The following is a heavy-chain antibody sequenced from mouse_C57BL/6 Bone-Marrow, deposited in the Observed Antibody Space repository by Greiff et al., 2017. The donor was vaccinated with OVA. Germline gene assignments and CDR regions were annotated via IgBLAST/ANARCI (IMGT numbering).Heavy chain of an antibody. J-gene: IGHJ2*01. CDR2: IDPTNDYT. Sequence: QVQLKESGAELARPGASVKMSCKASGYTFTSYTIHWVKQRTGQGLEWIGYIDPTNDYTNYKKKFKGKATLTADKSSSTAYMLLSSLTSDDSAVYYCTRGYYFDYWGQGTTLTVSA. V-gene: IGHV1-4*01. CDR3: TRGYYFDY. CDR1: GYTFTSYT.